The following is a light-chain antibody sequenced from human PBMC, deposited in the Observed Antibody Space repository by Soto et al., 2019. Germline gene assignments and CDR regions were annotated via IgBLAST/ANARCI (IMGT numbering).Light chain of an antibody. Sequence: EIVLTQSPATLSLSPGERATLSCRASQSVSSYLAWYQQKPGQAPRLLIYDASNRATGIPARFSGSGSGTGFTLTIRSLEPEDFAVYYCQQRSNWPPTFGGGTKVEIK. V-gene: IGKV3-11*01. J-gene: IGKJ4*01. CDR1: QSVSSY. CDR2: DAS. CDR3: QQRSNWPPT.